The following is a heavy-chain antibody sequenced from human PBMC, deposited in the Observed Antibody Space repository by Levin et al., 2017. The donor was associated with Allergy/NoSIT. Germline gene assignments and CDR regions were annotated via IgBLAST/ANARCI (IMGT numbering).Heavy chain of an antibody. Sequence: PSETLSLTCTVSGGSISSGDYYWSWIRQPPGTGLEWIGYIYYSGSTYYNPSLKSRVTISVDTSKNQFSLKLSSVTAADTAVYYCARIVGATDWYFDLWGRGTLVTVSS. V-gene: IGHV4-30-4*01. D-gene: IGHD1-26*01. CDR1: GGSISSGDYY. CDR3: ARIVGATDWYFDL. CDR2: IYYSGST. J-gene: IGHJ2*01.